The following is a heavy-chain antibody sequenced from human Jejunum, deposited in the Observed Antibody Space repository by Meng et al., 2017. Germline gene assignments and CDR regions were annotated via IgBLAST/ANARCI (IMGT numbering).Heavy chain of an antibody. CDR3: VRRTWLQEAFDV. CDR1: GFSLSSSGVG. D-gene: IGHD5-24*01. Sequence: SGPTLVKPTETLTLTCTYSGFSLSSSGVGVGWVRQSPGKALDRLAIMYWNEDKGYKPSLKSRLTITKDTSKTQVVLTMTNIGPVDTGTYYCVRRTWLQEAFDVWGQGTMVTVSS. CDR2: MYWNEDK. J-gene: IGHJ3*01. V-gene: IGHV2-5*04.